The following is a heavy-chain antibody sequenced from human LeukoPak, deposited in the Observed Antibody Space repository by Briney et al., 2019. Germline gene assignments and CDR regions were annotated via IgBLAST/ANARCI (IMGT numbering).Heavy chain of an antibody. V-gene: IGHV4-38-2*02. CDR3: ARDLRHFDY. J-gene: IGHJ4*02. CDR2: IYHSGST. Sequence: SETLSLTCAVSGYSISSGYYWGWIRQPPGKGLEWIGSIYHSGSTYYNPSLKSRVTISVDTSKNQFSLKLSSVTAADTAVYYRARDLRHFDYWGQGTLVTVSS. CDR1: GYSISSGYY.